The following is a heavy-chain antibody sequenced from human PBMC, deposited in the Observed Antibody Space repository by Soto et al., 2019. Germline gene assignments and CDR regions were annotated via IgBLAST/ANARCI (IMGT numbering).Heavy chain of an antibody. CDR2: IYYDGSNK. J-gene: IGHJ4*02. Sequence: QVQLVESGGGVVQPGRSLRLSCAVSGFTFSSYGMNWVRHAPGKGLEWLAAIYYDGSNKYYADSMRGRFTISRDNFKNTLYLHMNSLRAEDTAVYYCARDSKDDSSGYYAGFDYWGQGTLVTVSS. V-gene: IGHV3-33*01. CDR1: GFTFSSYG. CDR3: ARDSKDDSSGYYAGFDY. D-gene: IGHD3-22*01.